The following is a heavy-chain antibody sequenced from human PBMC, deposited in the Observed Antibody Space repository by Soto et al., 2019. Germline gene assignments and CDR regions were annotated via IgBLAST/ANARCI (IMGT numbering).Heavy chain of an antibody. Sequence: QVQLVESGGDVVQPRTSLRLSCAASGFSFSTNVLHWVRQAPGKGLEWVAVMSSNGAEKYYTDSVKGRFTISRDNSKNTLYLEMNSLTSEDTAVYYCALDNIPGAPDYFDYWGQGTLVTVSS. V-gene: IGHV3-30-3*01. CDR2: MSSNGAEK. J-gene: IGHJ4*02. CDR1: GFSFSTNV. CDR3: ALDNIPGAPDYFDY. D-gene: IGHD1-20*01.